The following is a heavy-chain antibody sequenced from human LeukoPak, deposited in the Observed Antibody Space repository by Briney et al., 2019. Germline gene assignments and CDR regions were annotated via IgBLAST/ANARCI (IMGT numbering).Heavy chain of an antibody. Sequence: GGSLRLSCAASGFTFSNYAMSWVRQAPGKGLEWVSDISGSGDSTNYADSVKGRFTISRDNSKNTLYLQMNSLRAEDTAVYYCAKGGYGDHEDYWGQGTLVTVSS. D-gene: IGHD4-17*01. CDR3: AKGGYGDHEDY. CDR1: GFTFSNYA. CDR2: ISGSGDST. V-gene: IGHV3-23*01. J-gene: IGHJ4*02.